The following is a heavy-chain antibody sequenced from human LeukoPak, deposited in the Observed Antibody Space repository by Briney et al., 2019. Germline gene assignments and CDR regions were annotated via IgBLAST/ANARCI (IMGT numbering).Heavy chain of an antibody. Sequence: GGSLRLSCAASGFTFSDYYMSWVRQAPGKGLEWVSYISSSGNTIYYADSVKGRFTISRDNARNSLHLQMNSLRADDTAVYYCAKNRGATAGTFDYWGSGTLVTVSS. CDR1: GFTFSDYY. V-gene: IGHV3-11*01. CDR3: AKNRGATAGTFDY. J-gene: IGHJ4*02. CDR2: ISSSGNTI. D-gene: IGHD2/OR15-2a*01.